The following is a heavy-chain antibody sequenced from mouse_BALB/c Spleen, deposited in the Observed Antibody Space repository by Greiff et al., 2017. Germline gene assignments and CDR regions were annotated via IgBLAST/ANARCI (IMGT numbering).Heavy chain of an antibody. J-gene: IGHJ2*01. Sequence: EVNVVESGGGLVKPGGSLKLSCAASGFAFSSYDMSWVRQTPEKRLEWVAYISSGGGSTYYPDTVKGRFTISRDNAKNTLYLQMSSLKSEDTAMYYCAITTVHFDYWGQGTTLTVSS. CDR1: GFAFSSYD. CDR2: ISSGGGST. CDR3: AITTVHFDY. D-gene: IGHD1-1*01. V-gene: IGHV5-12-1*01.